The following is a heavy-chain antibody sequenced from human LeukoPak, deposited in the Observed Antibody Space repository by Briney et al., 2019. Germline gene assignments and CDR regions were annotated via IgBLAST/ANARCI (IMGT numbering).Heavy chain of an antibody. V-gene: IGHV3-11*04. J-gene: IGHJ5*02. D-gene: IGHD3-10*01. Sequence: GGSLRLSCAASGFTFSDSYMNWVRQAPGKGLEWVSYISSSGSTIYYADSVKGRFTISRDNAKNSLYLQMNSLRAEDTAVYYCARALRWYYYGSGSSETWGQGTLVTVSS. CDR3: ARALRWYYYGSGSSET. CDR1: GFTFSDSY. CDR2: ISSSGSTI.